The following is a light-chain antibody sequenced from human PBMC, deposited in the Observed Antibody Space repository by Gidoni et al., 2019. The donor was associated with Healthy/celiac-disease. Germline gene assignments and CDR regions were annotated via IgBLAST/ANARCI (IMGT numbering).Light chain of an antibody. CDR2: DAS. CDR1: QSVSSY. Sequence: EIVLTPSPATLSLSPGERATLSCRASQSVSSYLAWYQQKPGQAPRLLIYDASNRATGIPARFSGSASGTDFTLTISSLEPEDFAVYYCQQRSNWPWTFGQGTKVEIK. J-gene: IGKJ1*01. V-gene: IGKV3-11*01. CDR3: QQRSNWPWT.